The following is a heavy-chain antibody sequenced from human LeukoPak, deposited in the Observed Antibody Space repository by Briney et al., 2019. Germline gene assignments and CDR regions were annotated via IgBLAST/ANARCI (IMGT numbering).Heavy chain of an antibody. CDR3: ARVRRESLWPNYYYYGMDV. CDR2: MNPNSGNT. J-gene: IGHJ6*02. CDR1: GYTFTSYD. Sequence: ASMKVSCKASGYTFTSYDINWVRQAPGQGLEWMGWMNPNSGNTGYAQKFQGRVTMTRNTSISTAYMELSSLRSEDTAVCYCARVRRESLWPNYYYYGMDVWGQGTTVTVSS. D-gene: IGHD5-18*01. V-gene: IGHV1-8*01.